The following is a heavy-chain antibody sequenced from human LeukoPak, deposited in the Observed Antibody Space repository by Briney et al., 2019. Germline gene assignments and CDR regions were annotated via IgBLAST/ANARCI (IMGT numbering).Heavy chain of an antibody. CDR3: ARSRMVRGVINYYYGMDD. V-gene: IGHV1-2*02. CDR2: INPNSGGT. Sequence: ASVKVSCKASGYTFTGYYMHWVRQAPGQGLEWMGWINPNSGGTNYAQEFQGRVTMTRDTSISTAYLELSRLRSDDTAVYFCARSRMVRGVINYYYGMDDWGQGTTVTVSS. CDR1: GYTFTGYY. D-gene: IGHD3-10*01. J-gene: IGHJ6*02.